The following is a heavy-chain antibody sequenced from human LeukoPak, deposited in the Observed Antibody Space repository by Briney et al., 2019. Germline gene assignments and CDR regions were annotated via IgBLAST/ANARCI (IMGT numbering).Heavy chain of an antibody. CDR2: IYYSGST. CDR1: GGSISSYY. Sequence: SETLSLTCTVSGGSISSYYWSWIRQPPGKGLEWIGYIYYSGSTNYNPSLKSRVTISVDTSKNQFSLKLSSVTAADTAVYYSASTYSSSWYWFDPWGQGTLVTVSS. CDR3: ASTYSSSWYWFDP. J-gene: IGHJ5*02. V-gene: IGHV4-59*01. D-gene: IGHD6-13*01.